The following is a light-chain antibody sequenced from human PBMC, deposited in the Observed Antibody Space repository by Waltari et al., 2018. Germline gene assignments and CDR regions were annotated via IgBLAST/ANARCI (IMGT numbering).Light chain of an antibody. CDR3: QQYNSYPGT. Sequence: DIHMTQPPPTLSASVGDRVTITCRASQSISTWLAWYQQKPGKAPKPLIYKASTLESGVPSRVGGSGAGTEFTLTISSLQPDDFATYYCQQYNSYPGTFGQGTKVEIK. CDR1: QSISTW. J-gene: IGKJ1*01. CDR2: KAS. V-gene: IGKV1-5*03.